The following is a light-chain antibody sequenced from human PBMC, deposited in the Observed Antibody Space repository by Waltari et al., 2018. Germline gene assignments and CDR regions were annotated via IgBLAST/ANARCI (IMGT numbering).Light chain of an antibody. CDR1: TGAVAGDFY. CDR2: GST. CDR3: LLHLGGDQLV. J-gene: IGLJ3*02. V-gene: IGLV7-43*01. Sequence: QTVVTQEPSLTVSPGGTVTLTCASSTGAVAGDFYPSWFQPMPGQAPRALIFGSTNKYSWTPARFSGALLWGKAALTLSGAQPEDEADYYCLLHLGGDQLVFGGGTKLTVL.